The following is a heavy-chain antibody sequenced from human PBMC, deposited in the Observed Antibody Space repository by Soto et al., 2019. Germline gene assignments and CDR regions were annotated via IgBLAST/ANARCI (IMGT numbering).Heavy chain of an antibody. CDR2: IKQDGSEK. CDR3: ATSRTFDY. Sequence: GGSLRLSCVVSGFTFSSYWMNWVRQAPGKGLEWVANIKQDGSEKYYVDSAKGRFTISRDNARNSLYLQMNSLSAEDTAIYYCATSRTFDYWGQGTLVTVSS. V-gene: IGHV3-7*01. J-gene: IGHJ4*02. CDR1: GFTFSSYW. D-gene: IGHD6-13*01.